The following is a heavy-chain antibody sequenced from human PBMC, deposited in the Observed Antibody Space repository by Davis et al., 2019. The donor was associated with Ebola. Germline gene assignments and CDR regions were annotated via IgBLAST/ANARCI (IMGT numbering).Heavy chain of an antibody. D-gene: IGHD6-13*01. V-gene: IGHV5-51*01. CDR3: ARRIAAAMYYFDY. Sequence: GESLKISCKGSGYSFTSYWIGWVRHTPGKGLVWLGSIYPGDSDTRYSPSFQGQVTISADKSISTAYLQWSSLKASDTAMYYCARRIAAAMYYFDYWGQGTLVTVSS. CDR2: IYPGDSDT. J-gene: IGHJ4*02. CDR1: GYSFTSYW.